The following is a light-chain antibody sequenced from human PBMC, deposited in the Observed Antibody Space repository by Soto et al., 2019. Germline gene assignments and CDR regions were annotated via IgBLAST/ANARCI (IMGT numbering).Light chain of an antibody. Sequence: QSALTQPASVSGSPGQSMTLSCTGTSSDVGGYKYVSWYQQHPGKAPKLMISQVSNRPSGVSDRFSGSKSGNTASLTISGLQAEDEADYYCGSFTSSSTWVFGGGTQLTVL. V-gene: IGLV2-14*01. CDR1: SSDVGGYKY. CDR3: GSFTSSSTWV. CDR2: QVS. J-gene: IGLJ7*01.